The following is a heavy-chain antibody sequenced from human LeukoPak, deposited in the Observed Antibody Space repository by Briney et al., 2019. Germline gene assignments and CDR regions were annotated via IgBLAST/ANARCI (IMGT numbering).Heavy chain of an antibody. CDR2: IRYDGSNK. D-gene: IGHD1-26*01. Sequence: GGSLRLSCAASGSSFNNYGMHWVRQAPGKGLEWVAFIRYDGSNKYYSDSVKGRFTISRDNSKNTLYLQMKSLRTEDTAVYSCARYPSFDYWGQGTLVTVSS. V-gene: IGHV3-30*02. J-gene: IGHJ4*02. CDR1: GSSFNNYG. CDR3: ARYPSFDY.